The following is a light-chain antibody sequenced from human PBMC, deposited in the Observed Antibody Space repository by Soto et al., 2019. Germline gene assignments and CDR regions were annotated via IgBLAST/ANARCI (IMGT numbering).Light chain of an antibody. CDR2: GAS. J-gene: IGKJ2*01. Sequence: EIVLTQSPGTLSLSPGERVTLSCRANQSVSSSYLAWYQQKPGQAPRLLIYGASSRATGIPDRFSGSGSGTDFTVTISRLEPEDFAVYYCQQYDSSPYTFGQGTKLEIK. V-gene: IGKV3-20*01. CDR1: QSVSSSY. CDR3: QQYDSSPYT.